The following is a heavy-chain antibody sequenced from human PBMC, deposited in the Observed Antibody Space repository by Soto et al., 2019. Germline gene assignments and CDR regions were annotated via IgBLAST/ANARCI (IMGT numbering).Heavy chain of an antibody. Sequence: PSETLSLTCTVSGGSISDYFWTWIRQPAGKGLEWIGRIYTSGTTNYNPSLKSRVTMPVDTSKNQFSLKLSSVTAADTAVYFCARLGTNGQTLDYWGQGTRVTVSS. J-gene: IGHJ4*02. CDR3: ARLGTNGQTLDY. V-gene: IGHV4-4*07. CDR2: IYTSGTT. D-gene: IGHD3-16*01. CDR1: GGSISDYF.